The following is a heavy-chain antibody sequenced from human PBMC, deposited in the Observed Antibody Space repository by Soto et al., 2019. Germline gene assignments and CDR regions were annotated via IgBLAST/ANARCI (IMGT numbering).Heavy chain of an antibody. J-gene: IGHJ6*02. CDR2: IYYSGST. D-gene: IGHD6-13*01. CDR3: ARTVALYSSGWSYYYYSREG. CDR1: CGSISSGGYY. Sequence: SDTLYLTCTVSCGSISSGGYYWSWIRQHPGKGLEWIGYIYYSGSTYYNPSLKSRVTISVDTSKNQFSLKLSSVTAADTAVYYCARTVALYSSGWSYYYYSREGWVQGTTGTVSS. V-gene: IGHV4-31*03.